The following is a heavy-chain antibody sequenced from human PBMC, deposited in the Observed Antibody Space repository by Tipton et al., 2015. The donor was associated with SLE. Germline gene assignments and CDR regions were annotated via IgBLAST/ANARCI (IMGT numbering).Heavy chain of an antibody. J-gene: IGHJ3*02. V-gene: IGHV4-39*07. Sequence: LRLSCTVSGGSISSSSYYWGWIRQPPGKGLEWIGEINHSGSTNYNPSLKSRVTISVDTSKNQFSLKLSSVTAADTAVYYCARESPGTHAFDIWGQGTMVTVSS. CDR2: INHSGST. CDR1: GGSISSSSYY. D-gene: IGHD1-7*01. CDR3: ARESPGTHAFDI.